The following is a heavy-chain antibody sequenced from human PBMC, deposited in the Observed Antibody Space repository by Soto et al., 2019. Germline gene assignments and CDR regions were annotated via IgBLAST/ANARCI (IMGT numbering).Heavy chain of an antibody. CDR2: IYYSGST. CDR3: ARVDTAMDDKPPPYYYYYMDV. J-gene: IGHJ6*03. V-gene: IGHV4-59*01. D-gene: IGHD5-18*01. CDR1: GGSISSYY. Sequence: SETLSLTCTVSGGSISSYYWSWIRQPPGKGLEWIGYIYYSGSTNYNPSLKSRVTISVDTSKNQFSLKLSSLTAADTAVYYCARVDTAMDDKPPPYYYYYMDVWGKGTTVTVSS.